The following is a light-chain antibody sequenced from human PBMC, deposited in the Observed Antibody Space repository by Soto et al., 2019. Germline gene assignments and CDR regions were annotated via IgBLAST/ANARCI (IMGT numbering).Light chain of an antibody. V-gene: IGKV1-13*02. CDR1: QGISSA. J-gene: IGKJ5*01. CDR2: DAS. CDR3: QQFNSYPIT. Sequence: ALQLTQSPTSLSSNVRDKVTNTCRASQGISSALAWYQQKPGKAPKLLIYDASSLESGVPSRFSGSGSGTDFTLTISSLQPEDFATYYCQQFNSYPITFGQGTRLEIK.